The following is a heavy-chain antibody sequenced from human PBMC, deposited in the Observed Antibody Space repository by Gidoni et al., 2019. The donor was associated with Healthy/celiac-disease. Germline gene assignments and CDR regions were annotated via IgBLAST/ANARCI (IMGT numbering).Heavy chain of an antibody. D-gene: IGHD4-17*01. CDR1: GFTVSSNY. J-gene: IGHJ5*02. CDR3: ARGEGATVVTGEGWFDP. V-gene: IGHV3-53*01. Sequence: EVQLVESGGGLIQPGGSLILSCAASGFTVSSNYMSWVRPAPGKGLEWVSVIYSGGSTYYADSVKGRFTISRDNSKNTLYLQMNSLRAEDTAVYYCARGEGATVVTGEGWFDPWGQGTLVTVSS. CDR2: IYSGGST.